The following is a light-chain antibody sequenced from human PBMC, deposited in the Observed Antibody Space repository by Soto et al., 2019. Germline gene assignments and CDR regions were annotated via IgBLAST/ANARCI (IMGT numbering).Light chain of an antibody. J-gene: IGKJ1*01. CDR1: QGISNY. Sequence: DIQMTQSPPSLSASVGDRVTITCRASQGISNYLAWYQQKPGELPKLVIYAASILQTGVPSRFSGSGSGTDFSLTISSLQPEDVATYFCQKYNSRPRTFGQGTKVELK. CDR2: AAS. V-gene: IGKV1-27*01. CDR3: QKYNSRPRT.